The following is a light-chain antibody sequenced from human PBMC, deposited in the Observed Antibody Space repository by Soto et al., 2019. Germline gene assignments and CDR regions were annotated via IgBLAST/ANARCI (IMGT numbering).Light chain of an antibody. J-gene: IGKJ2*01. CDR1: QTVTSNY. CDR3: QQYLSLPVT. V-gene: IGKV3-20*01. Sequence: EVVLTQSPGTLSLSPGERATLSCRASQTVTSNYLAWYQQKPGQAPRLLIYGASSRATDIPHRFSGSGSGTDFTLTISRPEPEDFALYYCQQYLSLPVTFGQGTKPEIK. CDR2: GAS.